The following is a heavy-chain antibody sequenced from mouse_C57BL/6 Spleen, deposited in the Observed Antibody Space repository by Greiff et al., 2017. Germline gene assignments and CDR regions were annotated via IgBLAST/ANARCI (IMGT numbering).Heavy chain of an antibody. CDR1: GYSFTGYY. V-gene: IGHV1-42*01. D-gene: IGHD2-5*01. Sequence: VQLQQSGPELVKPGASVKISCKASGYSFTGYYMNWVQQSPEKSLEWIGEINPSTGGTTYNQKFKAKATLTVDKSSSTAYMQLKSLTSEDSAVYYCARVYSNYWYFDVWGTGTTVTVSS. CDR3: ARVYSNYWYFDV. CDR2: INPSTGGT. J-gene: IGHJ1*03.